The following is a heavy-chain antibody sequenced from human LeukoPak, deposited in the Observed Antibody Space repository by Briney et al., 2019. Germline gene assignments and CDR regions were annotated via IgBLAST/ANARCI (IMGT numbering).Heavy chain of an antibody. J-gene: IGHJ5*02. Sequence: PGRSLRLSCAASGFTFSSYGMHWVSQAPGKGLEWVAVISYDGSNKYYADSVKGRFTISRDNSKNTLYLQMNSLRAEDTAVYYCATDTWWFDPWGQATLVTVSS. CDR1: GFTFSSYG. CDR2: ISYDGSNK. V-gene: IGHV3-30*03. D-gene: IGHD5-18*01. CDR3: ATDTWWFDP.